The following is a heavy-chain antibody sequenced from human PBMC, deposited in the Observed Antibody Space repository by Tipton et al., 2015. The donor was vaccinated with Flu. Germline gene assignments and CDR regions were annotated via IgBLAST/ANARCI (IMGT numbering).Heavy chain of an antibody. CDR2: LDYTGNT. V-gene: IGHV4-59*01. Sequence: TLSLTCTVSGDSITYYYWSWIRQPPGKGLDWIGWLDYTGNTYYNPSLKSRVTISVDMPKNQFSLKLSSVTAADTAVYYCAGLQAHGRNSLDYWGQGTLVTVSS. CDR1: GDSITYYY. CDR3: AGLQAHGRNSLDY. D-gene: IGHD4-23*01. J-gene: IGHJ4*02.